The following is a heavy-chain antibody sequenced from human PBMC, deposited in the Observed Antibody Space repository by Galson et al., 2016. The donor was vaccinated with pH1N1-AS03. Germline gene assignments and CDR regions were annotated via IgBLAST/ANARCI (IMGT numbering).Heavy chain of an antibody. J-gene: IGHJ4*02. CDR2: IKSKRDGGAT. CDR3: TTMSKAASPN. V-gene: IGHV3-15*01. Sequence: SLRLSCAASGFTFTNAWMNWVRQAPGKGLEWVGRIKSKRDGGATEYAGPVKGRFTISRDDSQNTLYLQMSSLKIEDTAMYYCTTMSKAASPNWGQGTLVTVPS. CDR1: GFTFTNAW. D-gene: IGHD6-6*01.